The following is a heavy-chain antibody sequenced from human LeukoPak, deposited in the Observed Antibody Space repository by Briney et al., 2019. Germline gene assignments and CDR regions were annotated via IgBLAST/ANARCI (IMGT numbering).Heavy chain of an antibody. J-gene: IGHJ6*03. D-gene: IGHD3-3*01. Sequence: RASVKVSCKASGYTFTSYGISWVRQAPGQGLEWMGLISAYNGNTNYAQKLQGRVTMTTDTSTSTAYMELRSLRSDDTAVYYCARDIGQEWLLPHYYYYYMDVWGKGTTVTVSS. V-gene: IGHV1-18*01. CDR3: ARDIGQEWLLPHYYYYYMDV. CDR2: ISAYNGNT. CDR1: GYTFTSYG.